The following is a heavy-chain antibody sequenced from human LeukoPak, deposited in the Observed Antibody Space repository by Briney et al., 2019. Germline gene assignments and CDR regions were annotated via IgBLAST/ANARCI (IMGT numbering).Heavy chain of an antibody. CDR1: GFTFSTYG. J-gene: IGHJ4*02. Sequence: GGSLRLSCAASGFTFSTYGMHWVRLAPGKGLEWVAVVLSDGNNKYYADSVKGRFTISRDNSKNTLYLQMNSLRAEDTAVYYCAKPRGATVTSYYSDYWGQGTLVTVSS. CDR2: VLSDGNNK. V-gene: IGHV3-33*06. CDR3: AKPRGATVTSYYSDY. D-gene: IGHD4-17*01.